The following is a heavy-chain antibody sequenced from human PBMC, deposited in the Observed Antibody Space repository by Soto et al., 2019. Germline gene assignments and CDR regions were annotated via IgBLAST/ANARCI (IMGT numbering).Heavy chain of an antibody. V-gene: IGHV1-2*02. D-gene: IGHD1-26*01. CDR3: GKGEGSHSGNYPQDY. CDR1: GYTYTGYH. CDR2: INLKSGGP. Sequence: ASVKDSCKASGYTYTGYHMHWVRQAPAQGLEWMGLINLKSGGPNYAQKFQGRVTMTRDTSISTAYMEVTRLTSEDKVVDYCGKGEGSHSGNYPQDYWGQGTLVTVSS. J-gene: IGHJ4*02.